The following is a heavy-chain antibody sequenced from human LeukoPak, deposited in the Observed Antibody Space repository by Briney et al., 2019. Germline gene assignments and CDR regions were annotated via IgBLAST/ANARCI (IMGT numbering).Heavy chain of an antibody. D-gene: IGHD3-16*02. CDR2: IYYSGST. CDR3: ARDSSMITFGGVIDSYFDY. CDR1: GGSISGSIYF. J-gene: IGHJ4*02. V-gene: IGHV4-39*07. Sequence: KPSETLSLSCTVSGGSISGSIYFWGWIRQPPGKGLEWIGNIYYSGSTYYNPSLKSRVAISVDTSKNQFSLKLSSVTAADTVVYYCARDSSMITFGGVIDSYFDYWGQGTLVTVSS.